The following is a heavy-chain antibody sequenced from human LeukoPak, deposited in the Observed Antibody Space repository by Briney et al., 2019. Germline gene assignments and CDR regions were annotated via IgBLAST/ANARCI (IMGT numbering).Heavy chain of an antibody. Sequence: GGSLRLSCAASGFTFSYHWMTWVRQAPGKGLEWVANIKNDGAVKNYVDSVKGRFTISRDNAKNSLYLQMNSLRAEDTAVYYCARAGSGYSANGMDVWGQGTTVTVSS. CDR3: ARAGSGYSANGMDV. D-gene: IGHD3-22*01. J-gene: IGHJ6*02. CDR2: IKNDGAVK. V-gene: IGHV3-7*01. CDR1: GFTFSYHW.